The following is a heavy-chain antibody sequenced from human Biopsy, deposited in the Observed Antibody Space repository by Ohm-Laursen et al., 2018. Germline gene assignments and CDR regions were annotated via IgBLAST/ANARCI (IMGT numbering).Heavy chain of an antibody. CDR2: ISYNERT. CDR1: GACVTNSGNF. D-gene: IGHD3-9*01. V-gene: IGHV4-31*03. J-gene: IGHJ2*01. CDR3: VREPKTGTAEAWYFDL. Sequence: SQTLSLTCSVSGACVTNSGNFWAWIRQRPGKGLEWIGYISYNERTHHNPSLTSRLAIPFDTLNNRISLLLRSVIGADRAVYYCVREPKTGTAEAWYFDLWGRGSPVTVPS.